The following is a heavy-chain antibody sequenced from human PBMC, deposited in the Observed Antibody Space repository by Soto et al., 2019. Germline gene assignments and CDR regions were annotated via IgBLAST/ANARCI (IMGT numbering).Heavy chain of an antibody. D-gene: IGHD6-13*01. Sequence: QVQLVESGGGVVQPGRSLRLSCAASGFTFSSYGMHWVRQAPGKGLEWVAVISYDGSNKYYADSVKGRFTISRDNSKNTLYLQMNSLRAEDTAVYYCAKDPGIAYHYYFDYWGQGTLVTVSS. V-gene: IGHV3-30*18. CDR2: ISYDGSNK. CDR1: GFTFSSYG. J-gene: IGHJ4*02. CDR3: AKDPGIAYHYYFDY.